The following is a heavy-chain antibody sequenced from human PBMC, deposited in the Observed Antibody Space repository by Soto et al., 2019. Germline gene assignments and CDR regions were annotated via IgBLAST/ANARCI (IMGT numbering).Heavy chain of an antibody. D-gene: IGHD3-9*01. CDR2: ISSHGNNE. V-gene: IGHV3-30-3*01. J-gene: IGHJ3*02. CDR3: ARGVGYDILTGSNDVFDI. CDR1: GFTFSTYA. Sequence: QVQLVESGGGVVQPGRSLRLSCAASGFTFSTYAIHWVRQAPGNGLGWVAVISSHGNNEYYAESVRGRFTISRDNSKNTLYLQMNSLTAEDTAVYYCARGVGYDILTGSNDVFDIWGQGTMVTVSS.